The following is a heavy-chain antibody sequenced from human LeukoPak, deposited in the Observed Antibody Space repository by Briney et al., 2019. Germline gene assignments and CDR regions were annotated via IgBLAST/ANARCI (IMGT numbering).Heavy chain of an antibody. CDR1: GYDFKSKG. J-gene: IGHJ5*02. CDR3: VRDPDILVVPVPSLYTWFDT. D-gene: IGHD3-3*01. Sequence: ASVKVSCKATGYDFKSKGISWVRQAPGEGLEWMGWISVYSGDTKNAQKFEGRVDMTTDTSTTTAYLELRSLTPDDTAVYYCVRDPDILVVPVPSLYTWFDTWGQGTLVIVSS. CDR2: ISVYSGDT. V-gene: IGHV1-18*01.